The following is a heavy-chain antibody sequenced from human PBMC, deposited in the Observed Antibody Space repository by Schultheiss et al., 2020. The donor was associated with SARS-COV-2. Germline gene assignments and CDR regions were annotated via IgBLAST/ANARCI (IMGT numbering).Heavy chain of an antibody. J-gene: IGHJ5*02. Sequence: SETLSLTCAVSGGSISRGGYSWSWIRQPPGKGLEWIGYIYHSGSTYYNQSLKSRVTISVDRSKNQFSLKLSSVTAADTAVYYCARMYYDYIWGSYRYGWFDALGQGTLVTVAS. V-gene: IGHV4-30-2*01. CDR1: GGSISRGGYS. D-gene: IGHD3-16*02. CDR2: IYHSGST. CDR3: ARMYYDYIWGSYRYGWFDA.